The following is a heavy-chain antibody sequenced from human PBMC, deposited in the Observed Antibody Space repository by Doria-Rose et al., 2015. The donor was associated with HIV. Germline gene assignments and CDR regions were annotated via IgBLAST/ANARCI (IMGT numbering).Heavy chain of an antibody. CDR2: TYYTGTS. CDR1: GASVSSRGYY. D-gene: IGHD3-3*01. V-gene: IGHV4-31*03. Sequence: VQLPESGPGLVKPSETLSLTCSVSGASVSSRGYYWNWIRQVPGKGLESLGYTYYTGTSDYSPSLKSRLNMAVDTSKNQFSLKLSFVTVADTAVYYCARMGSYRELDYWGQGALVIVSA. J-gene: IGHJ4*02. CDR3: ARMGSYRELDY.